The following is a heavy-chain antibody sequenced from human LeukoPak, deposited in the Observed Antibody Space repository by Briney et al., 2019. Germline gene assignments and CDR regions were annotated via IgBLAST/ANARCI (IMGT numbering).Heavy chain of an antibody. V-gene: IGHV4-38-2*02. CDR3: ARDPNYYDSSGYDY. J-gene: IGHJ4*02. D-gene: IGHD3-22*01. Sequence: PSETLSLTCAVSGYSISSGYYWGWIRQPPGKGLEWIGSIYHSGSTYYNPSLKSRVTISVDTSKNQFSLKLSSVTAADTAVYYCARDPNYYDSSGYDYWGQGTLVTVSS. CDR1: GYSISSGYY. CDR2: IYHSGST.